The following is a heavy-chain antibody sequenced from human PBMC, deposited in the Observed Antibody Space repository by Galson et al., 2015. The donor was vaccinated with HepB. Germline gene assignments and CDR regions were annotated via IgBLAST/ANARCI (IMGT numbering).Heavy chain of an antibody. V-gene: IGHV1-46*01. D-gene: IGHD2-2*01. CDR3: ARYSSTMAFDY. CDR2: INPSGDSA. Sequence: SVKVSCKASGYTFTIYYMFWVRQAPGQGLEWMGLINPSGDSATYSQKFQGTVTMTRDTSTSTVYMELSSLRSEDTAVYYCARYSSTMAFDYWGQGTLVTVSS. J-gene: IGHJ4*02. CDR1: GYTFTIYY.